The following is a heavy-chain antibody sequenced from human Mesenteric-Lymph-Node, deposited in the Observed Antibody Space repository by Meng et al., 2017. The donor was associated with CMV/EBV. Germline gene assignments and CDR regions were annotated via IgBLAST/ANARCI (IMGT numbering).Heavy chain of an antibody. D-gene: IGHD1-26*01. V-gene: IGHV6-1*01. J-gene: IGHJ3*02. CDR1: GDTVSTNTAA. CDR3: ARTSQSGSGSFDI. CDR2: TYYRAKWYN. Sequence: SQTLSLTGAISGDTVSTNTAAWNWIRQSPSRGLEWLGMTYYRAKWYNDYAVSVKSRVTITPDTARNEFSLQLNSVTPDDTAVYYCARTSQSGSGSFDIWGQGTLVTVSS.